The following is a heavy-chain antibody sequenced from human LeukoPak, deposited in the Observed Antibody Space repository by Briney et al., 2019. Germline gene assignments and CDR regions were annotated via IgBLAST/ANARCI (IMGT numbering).Heavy chain of an antibody. CDR2: IYYSGST. CDR1: GGSISSYY. J-gene: IGHJ4*02. CDR3: ARHGDRSSWSYFDY. V-gene: IGHV4-59*08. Sequence: SETLSLTCTVSGGSISSYYWSWIRQPPGKGLEWIGYIYYSGSTNYNPSPKSRVTISVDTSKNQFSLKLSSVTAADTAVYYCARHGDRSSWSYFDYWGQGTLVSVSS. D-gene: IGHD6-13*01.